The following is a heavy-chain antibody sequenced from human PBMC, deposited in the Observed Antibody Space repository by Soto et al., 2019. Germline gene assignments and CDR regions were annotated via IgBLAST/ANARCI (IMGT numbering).Heavy chain of an antibody. CDR1: GFTFTSSA. CDR2: IVVGSGNT. V-gene: IGHV1-58*02. CDR3: AAAYCSSTSCHGNYYMDV. Sequence: SCKASGFTFTSSAMQWVRQARGQRLEWIGWIVVGSGNTNYAQKFQERVTITRDMSTSTAYMELSSLRSEDTAVYYCAAAYCSSTSCHGNYYMDVWGKGTTVTVSS. J-gene: IGHJ6*03. D-gene: IGHD2-2*01.